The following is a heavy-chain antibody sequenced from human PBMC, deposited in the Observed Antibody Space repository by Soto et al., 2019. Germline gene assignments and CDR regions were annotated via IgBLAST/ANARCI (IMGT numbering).Heavy chain of an antibody. D-gene: IGHD3-10*01. V-gene: IGHV4-59*01. CDR1: CGSISSYY. Sequence: PSETLSLTCTVSCGSISSYYWNWIRQPPGNGLYCIGYIYYSVFTNXXPSLHSRXXISVDTSKNHXPLQLXPVTAAYTALYYCARGSRGITYLDYWVQGTLVTVSS. CDR2: IYYSVFT. J-gene: IGHJ4*02. CDR3: ARGSRGITYLDY.